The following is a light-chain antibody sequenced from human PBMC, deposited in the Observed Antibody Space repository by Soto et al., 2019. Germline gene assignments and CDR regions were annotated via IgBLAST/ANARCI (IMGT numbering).Light chain of an antibody. CDR1: QSVSSN. V-gene: IGKV3-15*01. J-gene: IGKJ1*01. CDR3: QQYNNWPPWT. CDR2: GAS. Sequence: EVVMTQSPATVSVSPGERATLSCRASQSVSSNLAWYQQKPGQAPRLLIYGASTRATGIPVRFSGSGSGTDFTLTISSLQSEDFAVYYCQQYNNWPPWTFGQGTKVEIK.